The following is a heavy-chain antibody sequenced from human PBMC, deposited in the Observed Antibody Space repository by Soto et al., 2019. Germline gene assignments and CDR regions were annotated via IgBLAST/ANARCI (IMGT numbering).Heavy chain of an antibody. CDR3: ARGPQDYGDYVFSLGAFDI. Sequence: ASVKVSCKASGYTFTNYGITWVRQAPGQGLEWMGWMNPNSGNTGYTQKFQGRVTMTRNTSISTAYMELSSLRSEDTAVYYCARGPQDYGDYVFSLGAFDIWGQGTMVTVSS. J-gene: IGHJ3*02. V-gene: IGHV1-8*02. CDR1: GYTFTNYG. CDR2: MNPNSGNT. D-gene: IGHD4-17*01.